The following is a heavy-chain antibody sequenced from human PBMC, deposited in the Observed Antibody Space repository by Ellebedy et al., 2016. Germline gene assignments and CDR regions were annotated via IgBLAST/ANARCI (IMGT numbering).Heavy chain of an antibody. CDR3: ARAPRQWLANYYYYMDV. V-gene: IGHV4-39*01. J-gene: IGHJ6*03. CDR2: IYYSGST. CDR1: GGSISSGGYS. Sequence: SETLSLXXAVSGGSISSGGYSWSWIRQPPGKGLEWIGSIYYSGSTYYNPSLKSRVTISVDTSKNQFSLKLSSVTAADTAVYYCARAPRQWLANYYYYMDVWGKGTTVTVSS. D-gene: IGHD6-19*01.